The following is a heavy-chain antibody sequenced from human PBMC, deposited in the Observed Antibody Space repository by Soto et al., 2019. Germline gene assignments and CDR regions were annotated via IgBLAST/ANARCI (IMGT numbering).Heavy chain of an antibody. V-gene: IGHV4-59*01. CDR2: MYNTGST. Sequence: PSETLSLTCTVSGGSISGYYWSWIRQPPGKGLEWIGYMYNTGSTVYNPSFKSRVTISVDTSKNQFSLKLNSVTAADTAVYYCGRDYGDPPGLRGMDVWGQGTTVTVSS. J-gene: IGHJ6*02. D-gene: IGHD4-17*01. CDR3: GRDYGDPPGLRGMDV. CDR1: GGSISGYY.